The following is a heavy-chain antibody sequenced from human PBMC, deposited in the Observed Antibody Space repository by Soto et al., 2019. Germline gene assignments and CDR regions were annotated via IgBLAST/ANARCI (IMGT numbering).Heavy chain of an antibody. J-gene: IGHJ5*02. CDR2: IWYDGSNK. CDR3: ARGTFGFGDFHFPPFDP. V-gene: IGHV3-33*01. D-gene: IGHD3-10*01. CDR1: GFTFSSYG. Sequence: QVQLVESGGGVVQPGRSLRLSCAASGFTFSSYGMHWVRQAPGKGLEWVAVIWYDGSNKYYADSVKGRFTISGDNSKNTLYLQMNSLRAEDTAVYYCARGTFGFGDFHFPPFDPWGQGTLVTVSS.